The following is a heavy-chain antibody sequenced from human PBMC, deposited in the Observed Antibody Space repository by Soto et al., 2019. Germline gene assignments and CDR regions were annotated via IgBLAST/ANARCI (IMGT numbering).Heavy chain of an antibody. CDR2: MSGSGDIT. CDR3: AGQRLFTMIVVVDY. D-gene: IGHD3-22*01. J-gene: IGHJ4*02. V-gene: IGHV3-23*01. Sequence: PGGSLRLSCEASGLTSSNDAMGWVRQAPGMGLEWVSGMSGSGDITYYADSVKGRFTISRDFSKNTLYLQMNRLRAEDTAVYYCAGQRLFTMIVVVDYWGQGTLVTVSS. CDR1: GLTSSNDA.